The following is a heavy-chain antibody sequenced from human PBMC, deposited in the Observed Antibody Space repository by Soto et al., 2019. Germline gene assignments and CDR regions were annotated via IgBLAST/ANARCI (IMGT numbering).Heavy chain of an antibody. D-gene: IGHD1-26*01. CDR2: INHSGST. J-gene: IGHJ4*02. Sequence: QVQLQQWGAGLLKPSETLSLTCAVYGGSFSGYYWSWIRQPPGKGLEWIGEINHSGSTNYNPSLKSRVTITVDTSKNQFSLKVSSVTAADTAVYYCARGDLVGAMYYFDYWGQGTLVTVSS. CDR3: ARGDLVGAMYYFDY. CDR1: GGSFSGYY. V-gene: IGHV4-34*01.